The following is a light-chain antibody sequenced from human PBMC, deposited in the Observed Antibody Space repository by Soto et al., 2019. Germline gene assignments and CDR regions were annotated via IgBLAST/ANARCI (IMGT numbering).Light chain of an antibody. Sequence: QPVLTQPPSVSGAPGQKVTISCTRSSSNIGAAYDVHWYQHLPGTAPKLLIYGNNNPPSGVPDRFSGSKSGTSASLAITGLQAEDEADYYCQSYDSSLSGWVFGGGTQLTVL. CDR3: QSYDSSLSGWV. CDR2: GNN. CDR1: SSNIGAAYD. V-gene: IGLV1-40*01. J-gene: IGLJ3*02.